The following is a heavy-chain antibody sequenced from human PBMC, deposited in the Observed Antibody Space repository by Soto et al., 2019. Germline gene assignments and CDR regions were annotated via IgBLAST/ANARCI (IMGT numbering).Heavy chain of an antibody. CDR1: EGTFSSYA. V-gene: IGHV1-69*01. Sequence: QVQLVQSGAEVKKPGSSVKVSCKASEGTFSSYAISWVRQAPGQGLEWMGGIIPIFGTANYAQKFQGRVTITADESTSTAYMELSSLRSEDTAVYYCAREVRGYYDSSGYYRRPRYFDYWGQGTLVTVSS. CDR3: AREVRGYYDSSGYYRRPRYFDY. CDR2: IIPIFGTA. J-gene: IGHJ4*02. D-gene: IGHD3-22*01.